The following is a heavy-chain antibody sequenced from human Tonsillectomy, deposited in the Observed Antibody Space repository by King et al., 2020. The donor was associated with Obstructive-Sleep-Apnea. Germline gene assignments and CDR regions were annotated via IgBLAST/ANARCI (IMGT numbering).Heavy chain of an antibody. J-gene: IGHJ4*02. V-gene: IGHV3-48*04. CDR2: ISISSSTI. CDR1: GFTFSSYS. CDR3: ARNPLWFGELFRADY. D-gene: IGHD3-10*01. Sequence: VQLVESGGGLVQPGGSLRLSCAASGFTFSSYSMNWVRQAPGKGLEWVSYISISSSTIYYADSVKGRFTISRDNAKNSLYLQMNSLRAEDTAVYYCARNPLWFGELFRADYWGQGTLVTVSS.